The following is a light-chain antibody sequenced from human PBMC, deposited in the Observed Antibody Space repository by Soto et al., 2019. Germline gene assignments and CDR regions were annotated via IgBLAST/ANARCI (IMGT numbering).Light chain of an antibody. J-gene: IGKJ3*01. V-gene: IGKV3-11*01. CDR2: DAS. Sequence: EIVLTQSPATLSLSPGERATLSCRASQSVSIDFAWYQQKPGQAPRLLIYDASNRATGIPARFSGSGSGTDFTLTISRLEPEDFAVYYCQHRHNFGPGTKVDIK. CDR1: QSVSID. CDR3: QHRHN.